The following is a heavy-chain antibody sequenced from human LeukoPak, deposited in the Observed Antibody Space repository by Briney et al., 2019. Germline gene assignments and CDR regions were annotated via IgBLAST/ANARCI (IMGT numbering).Heavy chain of an antibody. CDR1: GLTVTNNY. J-gene: IGHJ4*02. CDR3: VYGDYPLTY. D-gene: IGHD4-17*01. CDR2: IYTNGNT. Sequence: GGSLRLSCVASGLTVTNNYWNWVRQPPGKGPEWISLIYTNGNTQYADSVKGGFTFSRDISKNTLYLQMNSLRVEDTGVYYCVYGDYPLTYWGQGTLVSVSS. V-gene: IGHV3-66*01.